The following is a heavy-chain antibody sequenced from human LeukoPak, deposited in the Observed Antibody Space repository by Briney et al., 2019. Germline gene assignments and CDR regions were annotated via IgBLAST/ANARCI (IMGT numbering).Heavy chain of an antibody. CDR2: IVVGSGDT. Sequence: VQVSCKASGFTSTTSTMQWVRQARGQRLEWIGWIVVGSGDTNYAEKFQERVTITRDMSTSTVYMELSSLRSDDTTVYYCAADQPRYPDAFDIWGQGTMVTVSS. CDR1: GFTSTTST. CDR3: AADQPRYPDAFDI. V-gene: IGHV1-58*02. D-gene: IGHD1-1*01. J-gene: IGHJ3*02.